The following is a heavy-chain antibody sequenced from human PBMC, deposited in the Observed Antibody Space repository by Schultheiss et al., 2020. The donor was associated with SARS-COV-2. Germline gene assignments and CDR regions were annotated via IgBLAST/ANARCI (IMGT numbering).Heavy chain of an antibody. CDR1: GGSISSGDNY. J-gene: IGHJ6*02. Sequence: SETLSLTCSVSGGSISSGDNYWSWIRQPPGKGLEWIGYIYYSGSTYYNPSLKSRVTISVDTSKNQFSLKLSSVTAADTAVYYCARGGEGYYYYGMDVWGQGTTVTVSS. V-gene: IGHV4-31*03. CDR3: ARGGEGYYYYGMDV. CDR2: IYYSGST. D-gene: IGHD2-21*01.